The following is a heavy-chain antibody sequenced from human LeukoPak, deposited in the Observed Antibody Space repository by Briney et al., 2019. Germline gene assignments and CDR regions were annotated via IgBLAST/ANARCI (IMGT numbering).Heavy chain of an antibody. Sequence: GGSLRLSCAASGFTFSSYAMSWVRQAPGKGLEWVSAISGSGGSTYYADSVKGRFTISRDNSKNTLYLQMNSLRAEDTAVYYCARGFELSIVVVVAANFDYWGQGTLVTVSS. V-gene: IGHV3-23*01. CDR1: GFTFSSYA. CDR3: ARGFELSIVVVVAANFDY. J-gene: IGHJ4*02. D-gene: IGHD2-15*01. CDR2: ISGSGGST.